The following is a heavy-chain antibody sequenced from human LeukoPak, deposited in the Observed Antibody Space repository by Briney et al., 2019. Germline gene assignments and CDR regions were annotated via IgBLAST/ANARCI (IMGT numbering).Heavy chain of an antibody. Sequence: GSSVKVSCKASGGTFSSYAISWVRQAPGQGLEWMGGIIPIFGTANYAQKFQGRVTITADESTSTAYMELSSLRSEDTAVYYCASGEAAYCGGDCYSGAGDYWGQGTLVTVSS. D-gene: IGHD2-21*01. CDR3: ASGEAAYCGGDCYSGAGDY. CDR1: GGTFSSYA. V-gene: IGHV1-69*01. CDR2: IIPIFGTA. J-gene: IGHJ4*02.